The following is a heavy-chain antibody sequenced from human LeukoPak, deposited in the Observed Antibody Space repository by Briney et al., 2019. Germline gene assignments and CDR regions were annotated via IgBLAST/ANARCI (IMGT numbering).Heavy chain of an antibody. V-gene: IGHV3-43D*03. D-gene: IGHD1-26*01. Sequence: QPGGSLRLSCAASGFTFDDYAMHWVRQAPGKGLEWVSLIRWDGGSTYYADSVKGRFTISRDNSKNSLYLQMYSLRAEDTALYYCAKGSGSYYKYFEYWGQGTLVTVSS. CDR1: GFTFDDYA. J-gene: IGHJ4*02. CDR3: AKGSGSYYKYFEY. CDR2: IRWDGGST.